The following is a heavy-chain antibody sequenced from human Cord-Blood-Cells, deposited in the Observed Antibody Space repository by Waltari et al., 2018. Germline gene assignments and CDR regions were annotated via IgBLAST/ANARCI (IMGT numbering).Heavy chain of an antibody. V-gene: IGHV1-24*01. Sequence: QVQLVQSGAEVKKPGASVKVSCKVSGYTLTEFSMHWVRRAPGKGLEWMGGFDPENGETIYAQKFQGRVTMTEDASTDIAYMKVSSLRSEDTAVYYCATDRIDGYNYGDTFDIWGQGTMVTVSS. J-gene: IGHJ3*02. CDR1: GYTLTEFS. CDR2: FDPENGET. CDR3: ATDRIDGYNYGDTFDI. D-gene: IGHD5-12*01.